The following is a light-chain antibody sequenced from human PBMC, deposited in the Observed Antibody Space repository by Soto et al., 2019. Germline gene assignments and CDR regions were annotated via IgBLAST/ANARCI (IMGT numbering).Light chain of an antibody. CDR2: AAS. J-gene: IGKJ3*01. CDR1: QRISNW. Sequence: DIQMTQSPSSVSASVGDRVTITCRASQRISNWVAWYQQKPGKAPNLLIYAASTLQSGAPSRFSGSGSGTDFILTISSLKPEDSATYYCQQASSFPFTFGPGTKVDV. V-gene: IGKV1-12*01. CDR3: QQASSFPFT.